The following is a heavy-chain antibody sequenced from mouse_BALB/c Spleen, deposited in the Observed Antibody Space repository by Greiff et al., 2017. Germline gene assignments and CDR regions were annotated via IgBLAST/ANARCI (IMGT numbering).Heavy chain of an antibody. V-gene: IGHV5-17*02. D-gene: IGHD2-14*01. Sequence: DVKLVESGGGLVQPGGSRKLSCAASGFTFSSFGMHWVRQAPEKGLEWVAYISSGSSTIYYADTVKGRFTISRDNPKNTLFLQMTSLRSEDTAMYYCAAYYRFYFDYWGQGTTLTVSS. CDR3: AAYYRFYFDY. J-gene: IGHJ2*01. CDR2: ISSGSSTI. CDR1: GFTFSSFG.